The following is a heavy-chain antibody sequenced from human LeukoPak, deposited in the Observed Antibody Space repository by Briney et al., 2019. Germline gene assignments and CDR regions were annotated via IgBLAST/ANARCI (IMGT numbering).Heavy chain of an antibody. CDR3: TEFYFDRSGYADY. V-gene: IGHV4-39*01. CDR2: IYYRGST. J-gene: IGHJ4*02. D-gene: IGHD3-22*01. Sequence: SETLSLTCTVSSGSISSSSFYWGWIRQPPGKGLEWIGSIYYRGSTYYNPSLKSRVTISVDMSENQVSLKLRSVTAADTAVYYCTEFYFDRSGYADYWGQGTLVTVSS. CDR1: SGSISSSSFY.